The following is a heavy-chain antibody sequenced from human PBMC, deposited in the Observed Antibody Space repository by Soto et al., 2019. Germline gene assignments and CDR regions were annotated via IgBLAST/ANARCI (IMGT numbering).Heavy chain of an antibody. Sequence: GGSLGPSCAASGFTFSSYSMNWVRQAPGKGLEWVSSISSSSSTIYSEESLKGRFTISGENAKNSLYLQMNSLRDEDTAVYYCARGARVGADNYYYYYYGMDVWGQGTTVTVSS. CDR2: ISSSSSTI. D-gene: IGHD1-26*01. CDR1: GFTFSSYS. CDR3: ARGARVGADNYYYYYYGMDV. J-gene: IGHJ6*02. V-gene: IGHV3-48*02.